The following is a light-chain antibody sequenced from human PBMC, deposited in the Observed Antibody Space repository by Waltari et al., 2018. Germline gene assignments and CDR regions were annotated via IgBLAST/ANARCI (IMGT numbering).Light chain of an antibody. V-gene: IGKV1-8*01. J-gene: IGKJ1*01. Sequence: AIRITQSPSSLSASTGDRVTITCRASQGISSYLAWYQQKPGKAPILLIYGASTLQSGVPSRFSGSGSETDFTLTISCLQSEDFATYYCQQYYNYPRTFGQGTRVEIK. CDR1: QGISSY. CDR3: QQYYNYPRT. CDR2: GAS.